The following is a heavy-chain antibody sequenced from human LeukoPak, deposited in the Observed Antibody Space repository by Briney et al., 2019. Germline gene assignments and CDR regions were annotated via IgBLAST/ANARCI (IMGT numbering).Heavy chain of an antibody. V-gene: IGHV4-34*01. CDR3: ARGYCSSTSCYTYGMDV. CDR2: INHSGST. J-gene: IGHJ6*02. CDR1: GGSFSGYC. Sequence: SETLSLTCAVYGGSFSGYCWSWIRQPPGKGLEWIGEINHSGSTNYNPSLKSRVTISVDTSKNQFSLKLSSVTAADTAVYYCARGYCSSTSCYTYGMDVWGQGTTVTVSS. D-gene: IGHD2-2*02.